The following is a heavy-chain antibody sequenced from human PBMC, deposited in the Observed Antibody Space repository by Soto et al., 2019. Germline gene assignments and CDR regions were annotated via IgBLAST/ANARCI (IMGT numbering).Heavy chain of an antibody. CDR2: IYSSGGS. V-gene: IGHV4-61*01. CDR3: AREQIVGATHYYYGMDV. J-gene: IGHJ6*02. CDR1: GGSVSGGSYC. Sequence: PSETLSLTWTVSGGSVSGGSYCWSWIRQPPGKGLEWIGYIYSSGGSNYSPSLKSRVTISVDTSKNQFSLKLSSVTAADTAVYYCAREQIVGATHYYYGMDVWGQGTTVTVSS. D-gene: IGHD1-26*01.